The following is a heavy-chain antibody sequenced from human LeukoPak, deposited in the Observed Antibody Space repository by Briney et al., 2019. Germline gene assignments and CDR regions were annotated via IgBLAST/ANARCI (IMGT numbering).Heavy chain of an antibody. J-gene: IGHJ6*02. CDR1: GFTFSSYG. V-gene: IGHV3-30*18. CDR3: AKDRYRYSNYVGGSYYYYYGMDV. Sequence: PGRSLRLSCAASGFTFSSYGMHWVRQAPGKGLEWVAVISYDGSNKYYADSVKGRFTISRDNSENTLYLQMNSLRAEDTAVYYCAKDRYRYSNYVGGSYYYYYGMDVWGQGTTVTVSS. D-gene: IGHD4-11*01. CDR2: ISYDGSNK.